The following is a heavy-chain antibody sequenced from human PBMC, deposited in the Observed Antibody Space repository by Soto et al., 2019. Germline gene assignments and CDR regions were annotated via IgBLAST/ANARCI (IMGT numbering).Heavy chain of an antibody. CDR3: ARLFGSSWQDIDS. CDR2: IYYTGST. J-gene: IGHJ4*02. CDR1: GGSISSYY. V-gene: IGHV4-59*08. Sequence: PSETLSLTCTVSGGSISSYYWSWIRQPPGKGLEWIGYIYYTGSTNYNPSLKSRVTMSVDTSKNQFSLKLSSVTATDTAVYYCARLFGSSWQDIDSWGQGTLVTVSS. D-gene: IGHD6-13*01.